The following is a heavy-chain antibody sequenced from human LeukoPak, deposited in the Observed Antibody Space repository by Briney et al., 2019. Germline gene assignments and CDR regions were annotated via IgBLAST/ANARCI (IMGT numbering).Heavy chain of an antibody. Sequence: SVKVSCKASGGTFSSYAISWVRQAPGQGLEWMGRIIPILGIANYAQKFQGRVTITADKSTSTAYMELSSLRSEDTAVYYCATDQGRFGDPSFDYWGQGTLVTVSS. D-gene: IGHD3-10*01. V-gene: IGHV1-69*04. J-gene: IGHJ4*02. CDR2: IIPILGIA. CDR1: GGTFSSYA. CDR3: ATDQGRFGDPSFDY.